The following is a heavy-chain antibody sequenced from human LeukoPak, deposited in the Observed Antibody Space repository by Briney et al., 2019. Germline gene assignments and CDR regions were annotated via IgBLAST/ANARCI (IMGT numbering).Heavy chain of an antibody. CDR1: GFTSSTYA. Sequence: GGSLRLSCAASGFTSSTYAMTWVRQAPGKGLEWVSGISGSGGSTYYADSVKGRFTISRDNSKNTLYLQMNSLRAEDTAVYYCAKADSGRYWPYYFDYWGQGTLVTVSS. D-gene: IGHD1-26*01. J-gene: IGHJ4*02. V-gene: IGHV3-23*01. CDR3: AKADSGRYWPYYFDY. CDR2: ISGSGGST.